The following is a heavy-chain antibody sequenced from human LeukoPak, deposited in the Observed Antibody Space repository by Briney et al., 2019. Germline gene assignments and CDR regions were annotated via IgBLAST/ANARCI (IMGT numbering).Heavy chain of an antibody. CDR2: TSFDGSDK. J-gene: IGHJ3*02. CDR3: AKGRSGWAQEAFDI. D-gene: IGHD3-3*01. CDR1: GFTFSRYS. V-gene: IGHV3-30*18. Sequence: LTGGSLRLSCAASGFTFSRYSIHWVRQAPGKGLELVALTSFDGSDKYYTDSVKGRFTISRDNSRNTLFLQMNSLRAEDTALYYCAKGRSGWAQEAFDIWGQGTMVTVSS.